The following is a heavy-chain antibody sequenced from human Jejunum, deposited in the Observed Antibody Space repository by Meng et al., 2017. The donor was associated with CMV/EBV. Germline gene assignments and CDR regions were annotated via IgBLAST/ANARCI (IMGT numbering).Heavy chain of an antibody. CDR2: ISNDGSNK. D-gene: IGHD3-9*01. Sequence: YGMHWVRQAPGKGLEWVTFISNDGSNKYYGDSVKGRFTISRDNSKNTLYLQMNGLRAEDTSVYYCVKDRGVPYYESLTGYSYFDYWGQGALVTVSS. J-gene: IGHJ4*02. CDR3: VKDRGVPYYESLTGYSYFDY. V-gene: IGHV3-30*02. CDR1: YG.